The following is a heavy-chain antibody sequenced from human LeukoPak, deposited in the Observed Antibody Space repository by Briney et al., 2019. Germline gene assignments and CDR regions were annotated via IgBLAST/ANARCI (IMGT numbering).Heavy chain of an antibody. CDR1: GVSISSRTHY. CDR2: INYSGDT. CDR3: ARYQGGTMFDI. V-gene: IGHV4-39*01. Sequence: SETLSLTCSVSGVSISSRTHYWGWIRKPPGKGLEWSGSINYSGDTSYNPSLKSRLAISRDTTKNQFSLKVTSVTAADTAVYYCARYQGGTMFDIWGQGTKVTVSS. D-gene: IGHD3-10*01. J-gene: IGHJ3*02.